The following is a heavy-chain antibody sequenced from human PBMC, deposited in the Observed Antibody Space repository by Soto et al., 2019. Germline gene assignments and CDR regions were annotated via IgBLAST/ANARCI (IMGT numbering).Heavy chain of an antibody. CDR3: ARVSPYYGSGSQTFEY. CDR2: INPNSGGT. V-gene: IGHV1-2*04. Sequence: GASVKVSCKASGYTFTGYYMHCVRQAPGQGLEWMGWINPNSGGTNYAQKSQGWVTMTRDTSISTAYMELSRLRSDDTAVYYCARVSPYYGSGSQTFEYWGQGTLVTVSS. CDR1: GYTFTGYY. J-gene: IGHJ4*02. D-gene: IGHD3-10*01.